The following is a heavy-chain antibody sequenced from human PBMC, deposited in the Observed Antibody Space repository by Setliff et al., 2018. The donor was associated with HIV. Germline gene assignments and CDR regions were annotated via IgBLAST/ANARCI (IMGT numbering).Heavy chain of an antibody. D-gene: IGHD3-10*01. J-gene: IGHJ3*02. CDR2: IYHSGST. Sequence: KTSETLSLTCTVSGGSVSSGSYHWGWIRQPPGKGLEWIGSIYHSGSTYYNPSLKSRVAISVDTSKSQFSLRLTSVTAADTAVYYCARDTPWFGEPGAFDIWGQGTMVTVSS. CDR3: ARDTPWFGEPGAFDI. V-gene: IGHV4-39*07. CDR1: GGSVSSGSYH.